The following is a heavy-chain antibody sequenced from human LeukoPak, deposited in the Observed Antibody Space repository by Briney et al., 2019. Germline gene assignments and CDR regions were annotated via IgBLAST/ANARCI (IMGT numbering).Heavy chain of an antibody. CDR2: TYYRSKWFY. D-gene: IGHD6-13*01. Sequence: SQTLSLTCAISEDSVSSNTATWNWVRQSPSRGLEWLGRTYYRSKWFYEYALSVKSRITVNPDTSKNQFSLKLNSVTPEDTAVYYCARAFGSSWGTYYFDYWGQGTLVTVSS. CDR3: ARAFGSSWGTYYFDY. CDR1: EDSVSSNTAT. J-gene: IGHJ4*02. V-gene: IGHV6-1*01.